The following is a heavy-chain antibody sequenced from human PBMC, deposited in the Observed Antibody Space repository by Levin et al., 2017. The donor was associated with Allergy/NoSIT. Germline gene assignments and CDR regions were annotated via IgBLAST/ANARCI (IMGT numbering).Heavy chain of an antibody. D-gene: IGHD6-13*01. V-gene: IGHV3-21*01. Sequence: ASVKVSCAASGFTFSSYSMNWVRQAPGKGLEWVSSISSSSSYIYYADSVKGRFTISRDNAKNSLYLQMNSLRAEDTAVYYCARVSGSSWIYYYYGMDVWGQGTTVTVSS. J-gene: IGHJ6*02. CDR3: ARVSGSSWIYYYYGMDV. CDR2: ISSSSSYI. CDR1: GFTFSSYS.